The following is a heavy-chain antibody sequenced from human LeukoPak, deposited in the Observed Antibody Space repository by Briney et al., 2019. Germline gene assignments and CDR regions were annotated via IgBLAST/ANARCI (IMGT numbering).Heavy chain of an antibody. J-gene: IGHJ5*02. CDR3: VRGRERVAATDNWFDP. V-gene: IGHV3-21*01. D-gene: IGHD2-15*01. CDR1: GFTFSSYS. Sequence: GGSLRLSCAAYGFTFSSYSMNWVRQAPGKGLEWVSSISTSSSYIYYADPVKGRFTISRDNAKNSLYLQMNSLRAEDTAEYYCVRGRERVAATDNWFDPWGQGTLVTVSS. CDR2: ISTSSSYI.